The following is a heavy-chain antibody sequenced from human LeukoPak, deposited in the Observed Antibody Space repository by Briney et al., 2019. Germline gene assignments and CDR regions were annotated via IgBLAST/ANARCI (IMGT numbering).Heavy chain of an antibody. CDR2: MNPNSGNP. Sequence: ASVKVSCTASGYTFTSYDINWVRQATGQGLEWMGWMNPNSGNPGYAQKFQGRVTMTRNTSISTAYMELSSLRSEDTAVYYCARGPQPRYSSSWGRAFDYYYYGMDVWGQGTTVTVSS. J-gene: IGHJ6*02. CDR1: GYTFTSYD. CDR3: ARGPQPRYSSSWGRAFDYYYYGMDV. D-gene: IGHD6-13*01. V-gene: IGHV1-8*01.